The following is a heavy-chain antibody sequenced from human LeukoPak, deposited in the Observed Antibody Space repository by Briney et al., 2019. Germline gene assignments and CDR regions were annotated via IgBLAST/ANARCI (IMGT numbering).Heavy chain of an antibody. V-gene: IGHV3-74*01. J-gene: IGHJ4*02. CDR1: GFTFSSYW. CDR3: AKDLFGGSDD. CDR2: IDSDGSIT. Sequence: GGSLRLSCAVSGFTFSSYWMHWVRHAPGKGLLWVSRIDSDGSITTYADSVKGRFTIFRDNAKNTLYLQMNSLRVEDTAAYYCAKDLFGGSDDWGQGTLVTVSS. D-gene: IGHD3-10*01.